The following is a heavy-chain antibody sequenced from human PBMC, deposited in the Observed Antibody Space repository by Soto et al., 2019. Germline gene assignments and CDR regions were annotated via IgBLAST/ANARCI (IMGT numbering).Heavy chain of an antibody. D-gene: IGHD3-22*01. J-gene: IGHJ4*02. Sequence: QVPLVESGGGVVQPGRSLRLSCVASGFTFSSYGMHWVRQAPGKGLEWVAVISYDGSNKYYADSVKGRFTISRDNSKNTLYLQMNSLRAEDTAVYYCAKDLDSSGYYGSFDYWGQGTLVTVSS. CDR1: GFTFSSYG. CDR3: AKDLDSSGYYGSFDY. CDR2: ISYDGSNK. V-gene: IGHV3-30*18.